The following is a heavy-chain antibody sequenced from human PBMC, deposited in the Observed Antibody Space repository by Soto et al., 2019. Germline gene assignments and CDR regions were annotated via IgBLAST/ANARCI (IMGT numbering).Heavy chain of an antibody. D-gene: IGHD5-12*01. Sequence: SVKVSCKASGGTLSSYAISWVRQAPGQGLEWMGGIIPIFGTANYAQKFQGRVTITADKSTSTAYMELSSLRSEDTAVYYCASPGGDGYNSAYFDYWGQGTLVTASS. CDR2: IIPIFGTA. CDR1: GGTLSSYA. CDR3: ASPGGDGYNSAYFDY. V-gene: IGHV1-69*06. J-gene: IGHJ4*02.